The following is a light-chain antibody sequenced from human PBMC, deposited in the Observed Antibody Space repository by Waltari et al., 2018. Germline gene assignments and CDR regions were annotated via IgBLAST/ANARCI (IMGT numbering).Light chain of an antibody. CDR1: NPHIGTKT. J-gene: IGLJ3*02. CDR3: AAWDDILNGPV. Sequence: QSAVTQPPSTSGTPGQDVTISCSGSNPHIGTKTVNWYYQVSGAAPRLLIHSDNQRPSGVPDRFSGSKSGTSASLVISGLQADDEGDYYCAAWDDILNGPVFGGGTKLTVL. CDR2: SDN. V-gene: IGLV1-44*01.